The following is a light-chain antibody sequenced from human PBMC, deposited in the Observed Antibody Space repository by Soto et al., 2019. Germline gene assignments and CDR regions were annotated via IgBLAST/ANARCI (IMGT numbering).Light chain of an antibody. CDR1: QSVSRNS. J-gene: IGKJ3*01. Sequence: EIVLTQSPGTLSLSPGERATLSCRASQSVSRNSLAWYQQQPGQAPRLVIYGASSRATDIPDRFSGSGSGTHFTLIVSRLEPEDFAVYFCQQYGTSPPTFGPGTKVDIK. CDR3: QQYGTSPPT. CDR2: GAS. V-gene: IGKV3-20*01.